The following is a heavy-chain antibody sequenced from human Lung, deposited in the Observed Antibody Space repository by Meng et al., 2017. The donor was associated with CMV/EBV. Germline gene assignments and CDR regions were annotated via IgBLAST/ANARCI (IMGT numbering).Heavy chain of an antibody. V-gene: IGHV1-69*02. CDR2: IIPFLDMT. J-gene: IGHJ3*02. CDR1: GGTFASHT. CDR3: ASGYCNGNSCHSAFDM. D-gene: IGHD2-2*03. Sequence: SVKVSCKTTGGTFASHTISWVRQAPGQRLELMGRIIPFLDMTYYAQMFQGRISITADRSTSTAYMELNSLKSEYTAIYYCASGYCNGNSCHSAFDMWGPGTSVTGSS.